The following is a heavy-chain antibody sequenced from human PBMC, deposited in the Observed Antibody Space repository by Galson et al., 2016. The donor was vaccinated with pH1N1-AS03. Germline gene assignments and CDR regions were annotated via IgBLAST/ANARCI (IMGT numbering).Heavy chain of an antibody. D-gene: IGHD7-27*01. J-gene: IGHJ4*02. CDR2: ISPSAGDT. Sequence: SLRLSCAASGFTFDTFAMSWVRQAQGKGLEWISSISPSAGDTYYADSVKGRFTISSDNSRNNLYLQMNSLTAEDAAIYYCARRSPGAGYYFDYWGQGTLVTVSS. CDR1: GFTFDTFA. V-gene: IGHV3-23*01. CDR3: ARRSPGAGYYFDY.